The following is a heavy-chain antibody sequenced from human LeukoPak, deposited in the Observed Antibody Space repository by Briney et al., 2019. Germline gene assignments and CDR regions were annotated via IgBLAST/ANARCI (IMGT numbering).Heavy chain of an antibody. J-gene: IGHJ4*02. D-gene: IGHD5-24*01. CDR1: GGSISSGDYC. V-gene: IGHV4-30-4*01. CDR3: ARGRWPPLPTY. Sequence: SETLSLTCTVSGGSISSGDYCWSWIRQSPGKGLEWIGYSHYSGNTYYNPSLKSRVTISVDTSKNQFSLRLSSVTAADTAVYYCARGRWPPLPTYWGQGTLVTVSS. CDR2: SHYSGNT.